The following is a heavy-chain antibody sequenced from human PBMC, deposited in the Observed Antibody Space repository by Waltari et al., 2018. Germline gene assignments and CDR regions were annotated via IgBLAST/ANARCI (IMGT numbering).Heavy chain of an antibody. D-gene: IGHD6-19*01. CDR3: GTVDLSNGWYPPDY. V-gene: IGHV1-24*01. J-gene: IGHJ4*02. CDR1: GYTLIEFC. Sequence: QVQLVQSGAEVKKPGAAEKDSCKLSGYTLIEFCNHWVRQAPGKGLEWMGSFDSRDNETTYAQKFQGSVTMTKDTPTDTAFMELSSLISDDTAVYYCGTVDLSNGWYPPDYWGQGTLLTVSS. CDR2: FDSRDNET.